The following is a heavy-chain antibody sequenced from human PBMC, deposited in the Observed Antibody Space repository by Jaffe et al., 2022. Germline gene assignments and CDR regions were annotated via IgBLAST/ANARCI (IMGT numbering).Heavy chain of an antibody. J-gene: IGHJ6*03. CDR3: ARGRRDPGYSSSWYGYYYYYMDV. CDR2: IYSGGST. V-gene: IGHV3-53*04. CDR1: GFTVSSNY. Sequence: EVQLVESGGGLVQPGGSLRLSCAASGFTVSSNYMSWVRQAPGKGLEWVSVIYSGGSTYYADSVKGRFTISRHNSKNTLYLQMNSLRAEDTAVYYCARGRRDPGYSSSWYGYYYYYMDVWGKGTTVTVSS. D-gene: IGHD6-13*01.